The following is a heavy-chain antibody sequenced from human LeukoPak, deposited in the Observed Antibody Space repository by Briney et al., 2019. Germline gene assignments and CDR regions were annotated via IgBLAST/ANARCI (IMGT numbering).Heavy chain of an antibody. CDR2: IWYDGSNK. V-gene: IGHV3-33*06. J-gene: IGHJ6*03. Sequence: GGSLRLSCAASGFTFSSYSMHWVRQAPGKGLEWVAVIWYDGSNKYYADSVKGRFTISRDNSKNTLYLQMNSLRAEDTAVYYCAKDPYYGSGSYYYYYYYMDVWGKGTTVTVSS. CDR3: AKDPYYGSGSYYYYYYYMDV. CDR1: GFTFSSYS. D-gene: IGHD3-10*01.